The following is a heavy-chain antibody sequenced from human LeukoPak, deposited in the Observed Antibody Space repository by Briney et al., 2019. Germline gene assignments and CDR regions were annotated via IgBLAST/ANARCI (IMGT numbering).Heavy chain of an antibody. CDR3: ARHLSGSYPNDAFDI. J-gene: IGHJ3*02. CDR2: IYYGGNT. D-gene: IGHD1-26*01. V-gene: IGHV4-39*01. CDR1: GDSISTSNSY. Sequence: PSETLSLTCTVSGDSISTSNSYWGWIRQPPGKGLEWIGSIYYGGNTYYNASLKSRVTISVDTSKNQFSLKLSSVTAADTAVYYCARHLSGSYPNDAFDIWGQGTMVTVSS.